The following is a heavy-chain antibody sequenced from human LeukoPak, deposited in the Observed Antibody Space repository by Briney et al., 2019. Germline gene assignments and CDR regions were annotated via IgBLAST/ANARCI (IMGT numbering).Heavy chain of an antibody. J-gene: IGHJ4*02. V-gene: IGHV1-18*01. CDR2: ISAYNGNT. Sequence: ASVKVSCKASGYTFTSYGISWVRQAPGQGLEWMGWISAYNGNTNYAQKPQGRVTMTTDTSTSTAYMELRSLRSDDTAVYYCARDPAGYSYGYGPDYWGQGTLVTVSS. D-gene: IGHD5-18*01. CDR3: ARDPAGYSYGYGPDY. CDR1: GYTFTSYG.